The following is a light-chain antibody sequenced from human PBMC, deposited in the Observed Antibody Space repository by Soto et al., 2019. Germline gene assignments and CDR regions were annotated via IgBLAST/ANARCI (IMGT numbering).Light chain of an antibody. CDR2: DNN. Sequence: QSVLTQPPSVSAAPGQQVTISCSISSSNIGNDYVSWYQQLPGTAPKLLIYDNNKRAAGIPDRFSGSESGTSATLGITGLQTGDEADYYCGRWDSRLSTYVFGTGTKVTVL. CDR1: SSNIGNDY. V-gene: IGLV1-51*01. CDR3: GRWDSRLSTYV. J-gene: IGLJ1*01.